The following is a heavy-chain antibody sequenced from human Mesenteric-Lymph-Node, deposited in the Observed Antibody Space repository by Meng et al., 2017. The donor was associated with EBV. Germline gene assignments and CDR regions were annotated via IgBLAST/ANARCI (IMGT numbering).Heavy chain of an antibody. J-gene: IGHJ4*02. V-gene: IGHV4-61*01. D-gene: IGHD2-15*01. CDR3: ARVGYCSGGSCSFRYFDY. CDR1: GGSVSSGSCC. Sequence: QLRAAGPGLVKPSEHQSLTCTVSGGSVSSGSCCRSWIRQPPGKGLEWIGNIYYGGSTQYNPSLKSRVTISVDTSKNQFSLKLSSVTAADTAVHYCARVGYCSGGSCSFRYFDYWGQGILVTVSS. CDR2: IYYGGST.